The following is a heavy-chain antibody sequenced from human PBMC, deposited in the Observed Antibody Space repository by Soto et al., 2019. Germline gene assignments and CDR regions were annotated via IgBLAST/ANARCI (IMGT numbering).Heavy chain of an antibody. CDR2: ISSSLSYI. J-gene: IGHJ3*02. CDR3: TRDAAYCSSTGCYTADSFDI. Sequence: GGSLRLSCAASGFTFSSYSMNWVRQAPGKGLEWVSSISSSLSYIYYADSVKGRFTISRHNAKNSLYLQMNSLRAEDTAVYYWTRDAAYCSSTGCYTADSFDIWGQGTMVTVSS. D-gene: IGHD2-2*02. CDR1: GFTFSSYS. V-gene: IGHV3-21*01.